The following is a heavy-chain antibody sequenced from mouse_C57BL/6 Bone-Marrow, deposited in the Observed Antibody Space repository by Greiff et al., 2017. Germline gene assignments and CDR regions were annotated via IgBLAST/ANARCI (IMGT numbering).Heavy chain of an antibody. V-gene: IGHV1-72*01. CDR1: GYTFTSYW. J-gene: IGHJ1*03. CDR2: IDPNSGGT. CDR3: ARMNDYYARRGDFDV. Sequence: QVQLQQPGAELVKPGASVKLSCKASGYTFTSYWMHWVKQRPGRGLEWIGRIDPNSGGTKYNEKFKSKATLTVDKPSSTAYIQLSSLTSEDSAVYYCARMNDYYARRGDFDVWGTGTTVTVSS. D-gene: IGHD1-1*01.